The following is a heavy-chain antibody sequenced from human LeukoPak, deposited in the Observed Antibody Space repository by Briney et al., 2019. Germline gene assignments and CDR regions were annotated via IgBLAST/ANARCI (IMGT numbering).Heavy chain of an antibody. CDR1: GYTFTSYG. Sequence: ASVKVSCKASGYTFTSYGISWVRQAPGQGLEWMGWISAYNGNTNYAQKLQGRVTMTTDTSTSTAYMELRSLRSDDTAVYYCARSPLRVWGAAAGSNWFGPWGQGTLVTVSS. D-gene: IGHD6-13*01. J-gene: IGHJ5*02. V-gene: IGHV1-18*01. CDR2: ISAYNGNT. CDR3: ARSPLRVWGAAAGSNWFGP.